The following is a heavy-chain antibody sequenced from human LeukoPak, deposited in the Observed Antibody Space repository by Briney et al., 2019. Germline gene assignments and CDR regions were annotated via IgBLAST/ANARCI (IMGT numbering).Heavy chain of an antibody. D-gene: IGHD3-10*01. CDR2: INHSGST. CDR3: ARGTYYGSGSYGFYYFAY. J-gene: IGHJ4*02. V-gene: IGHV4-34*01. CDR1: GASFSGYY. Sequence: PSETLSPTCAVDGASFSGYYSSWIRQPPGKWLEWIGEINHSGSTNYNPSLKTQVTVSVNTSKNQFSLKLSSVTAADTAVYYCARGTYYGSGSYGFYYFAYWGQGTLVTVSS.